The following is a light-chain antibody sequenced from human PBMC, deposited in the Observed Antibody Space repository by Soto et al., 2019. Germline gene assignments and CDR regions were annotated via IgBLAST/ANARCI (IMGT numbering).Light chain of an antibody. CDR3: QQTYSSPPYT. Sequence: DVQMTQSPSSLSASVGDRVTITCRASLSISTYLNLYQVVPGKPPRLLIYAASTLQSGVPSRFSGSGSGTDFTLTISSLQPDDFATYYCQQTYSSPPYTFGQGTNLEIK. V-gene: IGKV1-39*01. J-gene: IGKJ2*01. CDR1: LSISTY. CDR2: AAS.